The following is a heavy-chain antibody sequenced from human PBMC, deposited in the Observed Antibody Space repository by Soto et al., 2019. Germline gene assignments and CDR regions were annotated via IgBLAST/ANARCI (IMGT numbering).Heavy chain of an antibody. D-gene: IGHD6-13*01. CDR1: GGSISSYY. Sequence: SETLSLTCTVSGGSISSYYWSWIRQPPGKGLEWIGYIYYSGSTNYNPSLKSRVTISVDTSKNQFSLKLSSVTAADTAVYYCARIDGSAAGDFWGQGTLVTVSS. V-gene: IGHV4-59*01. CDR2: IYYSGST. J-gene: IGHJ4*02. CDR3: ARIDGSAAGDF.